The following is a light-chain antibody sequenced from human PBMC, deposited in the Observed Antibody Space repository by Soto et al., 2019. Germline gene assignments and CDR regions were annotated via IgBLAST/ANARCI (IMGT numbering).Light chain of an antibody. Sequence: DIQMTQSPSSVSASVGDRDTITCRASQDIDSWLAWYQQKPGKAPKLLIYAASNLQSGVPSRFSGSGSGTDFTFTISSLHPEDFATYYCQQGSSFPWTFGQGTKVEIK. CDR3: QQGSSFPWT. J-gene: IGKJ1*01. V-gene: IGKV1-12*01. CDR2: AAS. CDR1: QDIDSW.